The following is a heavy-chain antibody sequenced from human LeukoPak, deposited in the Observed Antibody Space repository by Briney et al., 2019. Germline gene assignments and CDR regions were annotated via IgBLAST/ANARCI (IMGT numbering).Heavy chain of an antibody. D-gene: IGHD1-26*01. Sequence: QPGGSLRLSCAASGFTFSNYAMSWVRQAAGKGLEWVSAISASDGSTYYADSVQGRFTISRANSKTPLYLQMNSLRAEDTAVYYCAKPADSGRYRDFDYWGQGTLVTVSS. CDR2: ISASDGST. CDR3: AKPADSGRYRDFDY. J-gene: IGHJ4*02. V-gene: IGHV3-23*01. CDR1: GFTFSNYA.